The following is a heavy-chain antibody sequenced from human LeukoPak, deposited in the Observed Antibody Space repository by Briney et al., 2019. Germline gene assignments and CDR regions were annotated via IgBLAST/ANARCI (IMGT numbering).Heavy chain of an antibody. D-gene: IGHD2-8*01. Sequence: SVKVSCRASGGTFSSYAISWVRQAPGQGLEWMGGIIPIFGTANYAQKFQGRVTITADESTSTAYMELSSLRSEDTAVYYCARGPDIVLIESYMDVWGKGTTVTVSS. CDR3: ARGPDIVLIESYMDV. CDR2: IIPIFGTA. J-gene: IGHJ6*03. CDR1: GGTFSSYA. V-gene: IGHV1-69*13.